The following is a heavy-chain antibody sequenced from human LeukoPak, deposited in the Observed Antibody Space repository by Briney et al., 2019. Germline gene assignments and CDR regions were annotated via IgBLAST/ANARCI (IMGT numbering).Heavy chain of an antibody. CDR2: IYYSGST. V-gene: IGHV4-59*01. CDR3: ARLRPGMDV. CDR1: GGSISSYW. Sequence: SETLSLTCTVSGGSISSYWWSWIRQPPGKGLECIGYIYYSGSTNYNPSLKSRVTISVDTSKNQFSLKLSSVTAADTAVYYCARLRPGMDVWGQGTTVTVSS. J-gene: IGHJ6*02.